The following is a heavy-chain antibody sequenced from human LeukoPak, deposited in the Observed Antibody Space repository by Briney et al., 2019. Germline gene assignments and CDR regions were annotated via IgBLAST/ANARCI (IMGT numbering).Heavy chain of an antibody. Sequence: PSETLSLTCDVYGGSFSGYYWSWIRQPPGKGLEWIGEINHSGSTNYNPSLKSRVTISVDTSKNQFSLKLSSVTAADTAVYYCAGGSGYAYYFDYWGQGTLVTVSS. CDR3: AGGSGYAYYFDY. CDR2: INHSGST. CDR1: GGSFSGYY. V-gene: IGHV4-34*01. D-gene: IGHD5-12*01. J-gene: IGHJ4*02.